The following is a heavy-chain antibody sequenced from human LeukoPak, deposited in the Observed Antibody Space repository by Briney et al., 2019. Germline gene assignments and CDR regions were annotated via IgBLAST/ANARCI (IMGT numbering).Heavy chain of an antibody. D-gene: IGHD2-2*01. V-gene: IGHV1-24*01. J-gene: IGHJ4*02. Sequence: ASVKVSCKVSGCTLTELSMHWVRQAPGKGLEWMGGFDPEDGETIYVQKFQGRVTMTEDTSTDTAYMELSSLRSEDTAVYYCATAPEDIVVVPAALDYWGQGTLVTVSS. CDR2: FDPEDGET. CDR3: ATAPEDIVVVPAALDY. CDR1: GCTLTELS.